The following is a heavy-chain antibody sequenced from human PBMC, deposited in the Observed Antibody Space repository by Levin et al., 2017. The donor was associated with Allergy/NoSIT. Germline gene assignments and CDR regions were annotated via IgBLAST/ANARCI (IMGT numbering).Heavy chain of an antibody. V-gene: IGHV3-49*04. CDR3: ARRVPPNYDYNWGSYRDGYFDY. CDR2: IRNKAHGGTT. J-gene: IGHJ4*02. D-gene: IGHD3-16*02. CDR1: GFTFGDYA. Sequence: GGSLRLSCTGSGFTFGDYAMSWVRQAPGKGLEWVGFIRNKAHGGTTEYAASLKGRLTISRDDSKSIAYLQMNSLKTEGTAVYFCARRVPPNYDYNWGSYRDGYFDYWGQGTLVTVSS.